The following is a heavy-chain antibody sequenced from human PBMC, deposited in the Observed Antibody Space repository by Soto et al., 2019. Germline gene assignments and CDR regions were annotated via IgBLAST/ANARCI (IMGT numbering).Heavy chain of an antibody. CDR3: AKDRWGVHTDLPTFDY. V-gene: IGHV3-23*01. CDR2: ISGSGGST. D-gene: IGHD1-1*01. CDR1: GFTFSSYA. Sequence: GGSLRLSCAASGFTFSSYAMSWVRQAPGKGLEWVSAISGSGGSTYYADSVKGRFTISRDNSKNTLYLQMNSLRAEDTAVYYCAKDRWGVHTDLPTFDYWGQGTLVTVSS. J-gene: IGHJ4*02.